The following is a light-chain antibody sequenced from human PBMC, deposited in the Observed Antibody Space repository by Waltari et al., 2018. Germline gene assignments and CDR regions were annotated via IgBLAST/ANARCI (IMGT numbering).Light chain of an antibody. CDR2: CES. Sequence: DIVMTQSPYSLAVSLGESATINFKSSQSLLYGANNKNYLAWYKQKPGQPLKLLIYCESSRESGVPDRFSGRGYGTDFTLTISSMQAEDVAVYYCQQYYSPPPLFTLGPGTKVDIK. J-gene: IGKJ3*01. V-gene: IGKV4-1*01. CDR3: QQYYSPPPLFT. CDR1: QSLLYGANNKNY.